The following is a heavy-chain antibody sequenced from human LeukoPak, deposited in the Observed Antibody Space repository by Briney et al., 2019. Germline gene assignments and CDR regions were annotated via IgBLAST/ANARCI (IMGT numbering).Heavy chain of an antibody. CDR1: GFTFSSYN. J-gene: IGHJ5*01. D-gene: IGHD3-16*02. CDR2: ISSSSYI. Sequence: GGSLRLSCAASGFTFSSYNMNWVRQAPGKGLEWVSFISSSSYIYYADSVKGRFTISRDNAKNSLYLQMYSLRAEDTAVYYCARGFELITFGGAIGKLNWFDSWGQGTLVTVSS. V-gene: IGHV3-21*04. CDR3: ARGFELITFGGAIGKLNWFDS.